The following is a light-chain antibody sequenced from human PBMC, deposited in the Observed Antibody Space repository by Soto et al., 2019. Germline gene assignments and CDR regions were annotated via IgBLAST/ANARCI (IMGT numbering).Light chain of an antibody. Sequence: EIVLTQSPGTLSLSPGERATLSCRASRSVGSNYLAWYQQKPGQAPRLLIYSASRRATGIPDRFSGRQSGTDFTLTISALEPEDFAVYYCQQYGNSPWTFGQGTKV. CDR3: QQYGNSPWT. CDR2: SAS. V-gene: IGKV3-20*01. J-gene: IGKJ1*01. CDR1: RSVGSNY.